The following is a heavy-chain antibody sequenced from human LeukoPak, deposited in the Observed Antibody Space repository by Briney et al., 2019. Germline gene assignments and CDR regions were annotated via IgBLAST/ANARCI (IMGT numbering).Heavy chain of an antibody. V-gene: IGHV3-33*01. D-gene: IGHD1-26*01. CDR2: IWYDGSNK. CDR3: ARSWGTGVGAYDYFDY. CDR1: GFTFSSYG. J-gene: IGHJ4*02. Sequence: GGSLRLSCAASGFTFSSYGMHWVRQAPGKGLEGVAVIWYDGSNKYYADSVKGRFTISRDNSKNPLYLQMNSLRAEDTAVYYCARSWGTGVGAYDYFDYWGQGTLVTVSS.